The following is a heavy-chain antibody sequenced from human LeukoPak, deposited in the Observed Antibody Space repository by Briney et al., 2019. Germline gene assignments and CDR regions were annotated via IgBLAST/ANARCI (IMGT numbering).Heavy chain of an antibody. V-gene: IGHV4-61*02. D-gene: IGHD1-1*01. CDR2: IYTSGST. CDR3: ARLWRAAIDY. Sequence: SETLSLTCTVSGGSISSGSYYWSWIRQPAGKGLEWIGRIYTSGSTNYNPSLKSRVTISVDTSKNQFSLSLSSVTAADTAVYYCARLWRAAIDYGGQGTLVTVSS. CDR1: GGSISSGSYY. J-gene: IGHJ4*02.